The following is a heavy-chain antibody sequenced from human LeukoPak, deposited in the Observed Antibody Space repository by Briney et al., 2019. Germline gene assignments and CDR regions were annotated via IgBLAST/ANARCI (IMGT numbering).Heavy chain of an antibody. Sequence: PSETLSLTCTVSGGSISSYYWSWIRQPPGKGLEWIGYIYYSGSTNYNPSLKSRVTISVDTSKNQFSLKLSSVTAADTAVYYCASYYDFWSGGDAFDIWGQGTMVTVSS. CDR1: GGSISSYY. CDR2: IYYSGST. J-gene: IGHJ3*02. D-gene: IGHD3-3*01. V-gene: IGHV4-59*01. CDR3: ASYYDFWSGGDAFDI.